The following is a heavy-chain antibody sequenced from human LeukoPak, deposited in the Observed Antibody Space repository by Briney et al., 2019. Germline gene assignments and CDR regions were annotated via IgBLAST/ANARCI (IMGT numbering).Heavy chain of an antibody. CDR3: ARDPKEVEWELPYYFDY. Sequence: ASVKVSCKASGYTFTSYDINWVRQATGQGLEWMGWMNPNSGNTGYAQKFQGRVTITGNTSISTAYMELSSLRSEDTAVYYCARDPKEVEWELPYYFDYWGQGTLVTVSS. V-gene: IGHV1-8*03. CDR2: MNPNSGNT. D-gene: IGHD1-26*01. J-gene: IGHJ4*02. CDR1: GYTFTSYD.